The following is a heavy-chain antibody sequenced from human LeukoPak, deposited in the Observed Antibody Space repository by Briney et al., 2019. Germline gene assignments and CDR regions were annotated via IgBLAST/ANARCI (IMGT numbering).Heavy chain of an antibody. CDR3: ASLVSGDYVGAEYFQH. CDR1: GGSISSSSYY. Sequence: TSETLSLTCTVSGGSISSSSYYWGWIRQPPGKGLEWIGSIYHSGSTYYNPSLKSRVTISVDTSKNQFSLKLSSVTAADTAVYYCASLVSGDYVGAEYFQHWGQGTLVTVSS. V-gene: IGHV4-39*07. D-gene: IGHD4-17*01. CDR2: IYHSGST. J-gene: IGHJ1*01.